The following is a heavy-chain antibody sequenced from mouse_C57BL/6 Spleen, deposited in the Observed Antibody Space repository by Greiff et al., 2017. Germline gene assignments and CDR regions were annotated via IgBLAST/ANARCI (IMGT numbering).Heavy chain of an antibody. J-gene: IGHJ3*01. CDR2: IYPSDSET. Sequence: QVQLQQPGAELVRPGSSVKLSCKASGYTFTSYWMDWVKQRPGQGLEWIGNIYPSDSETHYNQKFKDKATLTVDKSSSTAAMQLSSLTSEDSAVYYCATGYYGSSGGWFAYWGQGTLVTVSA. CDR3: ATGYYGSSGGWFAY. CDR1: GYTFTSYW. V-gene: IGHV1-61*01. D-gene: IGHD1-1*01.